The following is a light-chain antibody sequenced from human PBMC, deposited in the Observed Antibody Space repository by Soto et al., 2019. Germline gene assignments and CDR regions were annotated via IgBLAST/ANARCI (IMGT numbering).Light chain of an antibody. V-gene: IGLV2-14*03. J-gene: IGLJ1*01. Sequence: ALTQPASVSGSPGQSITISCTGTSGDVGGYNYVSWYQQHPGKAPKLMIYDVSNRPSGVSNRFSGSKSGNTASLTISGLQAEDEADYYCSSYTSSSTSVFGTGTKVTVL. CDR2: DVS. CDR1: SGDVGGYNY. CDR3: SSYTSSSTSV.